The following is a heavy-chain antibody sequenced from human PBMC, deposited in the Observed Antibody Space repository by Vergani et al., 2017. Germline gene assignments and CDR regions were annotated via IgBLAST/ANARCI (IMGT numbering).Heavy chain of an antibody. D-gene: IGHD2/OR15-2a*01. Sequence: EVHLLESGGGQVESGGSLRLSCVASGFTFRNSAMSWVRQTSGKGLEWVSAISGHGDRTYYADSVKGRFTISRDNSKNTVYLQMNSLKAEDRATYYCAREERSNTSPFVGDWGQGTLVTVT. CDR3: AREERSNTSPFVGD. V-gene: IGHV3-23*01. CDR1: GFTFRNSA. J-gene: IGHJ4*02. CDR2: ISGHGDRT.